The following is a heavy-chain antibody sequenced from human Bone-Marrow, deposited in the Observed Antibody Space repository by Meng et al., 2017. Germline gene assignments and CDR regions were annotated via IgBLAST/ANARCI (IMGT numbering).Heavy chain of an antibody. CDR3: ARARITMVRGTDDYYYYGMDV. CDR2: IIPIFGTA. Sequence: SVKVSCKASGYTFTGYYMHWVRQAPGQGLEWMGGIIPIFGTANYAQKFQGRVTITMDESTSTAYMELSSLRSEDTAVYYCARARITMVRGTDDYYYYGMDVWGQGTTVTVSS. J-gene: IGHJ6*02. D-gene: IGHD3-10*01. CDR1: GYTFTGYY. V-gene: IGHV1-69*05.